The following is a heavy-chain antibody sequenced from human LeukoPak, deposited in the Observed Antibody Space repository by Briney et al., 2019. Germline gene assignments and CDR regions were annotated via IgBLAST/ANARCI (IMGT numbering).Heavy chain of an antibody. D-gene: IGHD3-3*01. CDR1: GYIFTDYW. Sequence: GESLKISCKGSGYIFTDYWIAWVRQMPGKGLEWMGKIYPIDSDTRYSPSFQGQVTISADKSVGTAYLQWRSLKASDTAMYYCARQSAPAGDFWSGYTPNDAFDIWGQGTMVLVSS. CDR2: IYPIDSDT. CDR3: ARQSAPAGDFWSGYTPNDAFDI. V-gene: IGHV5-51*01. J-gene: IGHJ3*02.